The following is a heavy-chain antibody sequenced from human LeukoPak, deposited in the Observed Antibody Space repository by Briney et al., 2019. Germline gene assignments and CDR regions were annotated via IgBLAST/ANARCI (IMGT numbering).Heavy chain of an antibody. CDR3: ARKLLSPAAPFDY. Sequence: PGGSLRLSCVASGFNGRINYMSWVRQAPGKGLEWVSVIYSGGSTYYAKSVEGRFTISRDNSKNTLYLQMNSLRVEDTAVYYCARKLLSPAAPFDYWGPGTLVTVSS. D-gene: IGHD4-23*01. CDR2: IYSGGST. J-gene: IGHJ4*02. CDR1: GFNGRINY. V-gene: IGHV3-53*01.